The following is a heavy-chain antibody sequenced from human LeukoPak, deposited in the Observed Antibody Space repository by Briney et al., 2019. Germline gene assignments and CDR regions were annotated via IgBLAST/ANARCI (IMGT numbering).Heavy chain of an antibody. CDR2: ISSSSSYI. D-gene: IGHD6-19*01. CDR1: GFTFSSYS. CDR3: ARDIAVAGTDY. J-gene: IGHJ4*02. V-gene: IGHV3-21*01. Sequence: GGSLRLSCAASGFTFSSYSMNWVRQAPGKGLEWVSSISSSSSYIYYADSVKGRFTISRDNAKNSLYLQMNSLRAKDTAVYYCARDIAVAGTDYWGQGTLVTVSS.